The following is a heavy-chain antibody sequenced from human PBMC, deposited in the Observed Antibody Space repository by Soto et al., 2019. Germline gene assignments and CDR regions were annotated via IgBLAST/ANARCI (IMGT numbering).Heavy chain of an antibody. V-gene: IGHV1-24*01. CDR1: GYTLTELS. J-gene: IGHJ4*02. Sequence: ASGKVCCEVSGYTLTELSMHWVRQAPGKGLEWMGGFDPEDGETIYAQKFQGRVTMTEDTSTDTAYMELSGLRSEDTAVYYCATVESGSYYFDYWGQGTLVTVSS. CDR2: FDPEDGET. D-gene: IGHD1-26*01. CDR3: ATVESGSYYFDY.